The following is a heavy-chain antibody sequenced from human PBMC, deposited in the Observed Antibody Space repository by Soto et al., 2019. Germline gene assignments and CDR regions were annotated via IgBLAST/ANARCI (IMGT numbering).Heavy chain of an antibody. D-gene: IGHD4-17*01. CDR3: ATRGDYGDYEPILGFDY. CDR1: GYTFTSYG. J-gene: IGHJ4*02. Sequence: QVQLVQSGAEVKKPGASVKVSCKASGYTFTSYGISWVRQAPGQGLEWMGWISAYNGNTNYAQKLQGRVTMTTDATKSTAYMEQRSLRSDDTAVYYCATRGDYGDYEPILGFDYWGQGTLVTVSS. CDR2: ISAYNGNT. V-gene: IGHV1-18*01.